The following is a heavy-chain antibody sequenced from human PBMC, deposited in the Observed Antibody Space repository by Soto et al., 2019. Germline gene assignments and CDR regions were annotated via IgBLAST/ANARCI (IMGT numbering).Heavy chain of an antibody. J-gene: IGHJ4*02. D-gene: IGHD1-26*01. CDR2: IYYTGSTT. Sequence: PSETLSLTCTVSGGSISSYYWSWIRQPPGKGLEWIGYIYYTGSTTKYNPSLKSRVTISVDTSKNQFSLKLSSVTAADTAVYYCARVADGWEAYYFDYWGQGXLVTVSS. CDR1: GGSISSYY. V-gene: IGHV4-59*01. CDR3: ARVADGWEAYYFDY.